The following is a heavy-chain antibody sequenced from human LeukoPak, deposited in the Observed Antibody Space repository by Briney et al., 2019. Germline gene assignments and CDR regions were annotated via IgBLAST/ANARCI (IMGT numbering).Heavy chain of an antibody. CDR3: AKGAYYYDSSGYPRDDY. Sequence: GGSLRLSCAASGFTFSSYGMSWVRQAPGKGLEWVSAISGSGGSTYYADSVKGRFTISRDNSKNTLYLQMNSLRAEDTAVYYCAKGAYYYDSSGYPRDDYWGQGTLVTVSS. D-gene: IGHD3-22*01. J-gene: IGHJ4*02. CDR2: ISGSGGST. V-gene: IGHV3-23*01. CDR1: GFTFSSYG.